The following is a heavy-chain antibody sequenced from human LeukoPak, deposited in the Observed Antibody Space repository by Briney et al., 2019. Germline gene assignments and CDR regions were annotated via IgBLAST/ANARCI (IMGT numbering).Heavy chain of an antibody. CDR1: GYTFTSYG. CDR2: ISAYNGNT. V-gene: IGHV1-18*01. D-gene: IGHD2-2*01. CDR3: ARDSARVVVVPAATFDY. J-gene: IGHJ4*02. Sequence: ASVKVSCKASGYTFTSYGISWVRQAPGQGLEWMGWISAYNGNTNYAQKLQGRVTMTTDTSTSTAYMELRSLRSDDTAVYYCARDSARVVVVPAATFDYWGQGTLVTVSS.